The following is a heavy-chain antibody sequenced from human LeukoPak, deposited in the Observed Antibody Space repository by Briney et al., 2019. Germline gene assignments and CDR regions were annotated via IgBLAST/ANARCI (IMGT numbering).Heavy chain of an antibody. Sequence: SETLSLTCAVYGGSFSGYYWSWIRQPPGKGLEWIGYIYYSGSTNYNPSLKSRVTISVDTSKNQFSLKLSSVTAADTAVYYCARDFDYWGQGTLVTVSS. CDR2: IYYSGST. CDR1: GGSFSGYY. V-gene: IGHV4-59*01. J-gene: IGHJ4*02. CDR3: ARDFDY.